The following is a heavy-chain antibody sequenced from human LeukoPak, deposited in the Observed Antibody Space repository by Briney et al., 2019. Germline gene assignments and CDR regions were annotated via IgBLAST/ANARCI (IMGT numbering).Heavy chain of an antibody. J-gene: IGHJ4*02. CDR2: ISYDGSNK. V-gene: IGHV3-30*04. Sequence: GGSPRLSCAASGFTFSSYAMHWVRQAPGKGLEWVAVISYDGSNKYYADSVKGRFTISRDNSKNTLYLQMNSLRAEDAAVYFCAKAPVTSCRGAYCYPFDSWGQGTLVTVSS. D-gene: IGHD2-21*01. CDR3: AKAPVTSCRGAYCYPFDS. CDR1: GFTFSSYA.